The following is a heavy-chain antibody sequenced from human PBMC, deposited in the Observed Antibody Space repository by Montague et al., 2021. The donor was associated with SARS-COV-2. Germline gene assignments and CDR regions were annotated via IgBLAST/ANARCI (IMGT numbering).Heavy chain of an antibody. Sequence: SETLSLTCTVSHXSNARDDFWVWIRQSPGRGLQWIATIHHSGTTYYNPSLMCRVTISVDTSRNQFSLSLRSVTDADTAVYYCARYFSSSGHNWFDPWGQGTQVTVSA. J-gene: IGHJ5*02. CDR2: IHHSGTT. CDR3: ARYFSSSGHNWFDP. D-gene: IGHD3-10*01. V-gene: IGHV4-38-2*02. CDR1: HXSNARDDF.